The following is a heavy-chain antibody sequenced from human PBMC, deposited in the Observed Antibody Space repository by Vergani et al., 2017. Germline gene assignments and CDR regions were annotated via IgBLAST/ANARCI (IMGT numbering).Heavy chain of an antibody. CDR1: GFSLSTSGMC. V-gene: IGHV2-70*15. CDR2: IDWDDDK. D-gene: IGHD6-19*01. J-gene: IGHJ4*02. CDR3: ARIRKTVAGRLIDY. Sequence: QITLKESGPTRVRPTQTLTLTCTFSGFSLSTSGMCVSWIRQPPGKALEWLARIDWDDDKYYSTSLKTRLTISKDTSKNQVVLTMTNMDPVDTATYYCARIRKTVAGRLIDYWGQGTLVTVSS.